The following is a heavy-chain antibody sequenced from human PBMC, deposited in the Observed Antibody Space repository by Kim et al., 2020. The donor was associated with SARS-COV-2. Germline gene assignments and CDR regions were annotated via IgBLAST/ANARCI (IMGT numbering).Heavy chain of an antibody. CDR1: EFSLSSFW. Sequence: GGSLRLSCVASEFSLSSFWMQWVRQVPGKGLVWVSRISSDGSNIRYADSVKGRFTISRDNAKNTLSLQMNSLRVEDTAVYYCARLKGAAYGMDVYGQGTT. CDR2: ISSDGSNI. J-gene: IGHJ6*02. CDR3: ARLKGAAYGMDV. V-gene: IGHV3-74*01.